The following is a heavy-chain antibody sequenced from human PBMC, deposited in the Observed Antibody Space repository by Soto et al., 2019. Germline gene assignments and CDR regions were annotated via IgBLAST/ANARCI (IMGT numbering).Heavy chain of an antibody. CDR2: ISGSGGST. CDR1: GFTFSSYA. J-gene: IGHJ4*02. V-gene: IGHV3-23*01. CDR3: ASRYSSGWYNLYFDY. D-gene: IGHD6-19*01. Sequence: GGSLRLSCAASGFTFSSYAMSWVRQAPGKGLEWVSAISGSGGSTYYADSVKGRFTISRDNSKNTLYLQMNSLRAEDTAVYYCASRYSSGWYNLYFDYWGQGTLVTVSS.